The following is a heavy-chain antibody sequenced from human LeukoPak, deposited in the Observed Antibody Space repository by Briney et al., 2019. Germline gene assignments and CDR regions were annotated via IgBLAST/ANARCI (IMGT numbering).Heavy chain of an antibody. D-gene: IGHD5-18*01. CDR3: ARDRQAWIRNDVFDI. Sequence: GGSLRLSCAASRFTFSTYTMHWVRQAPGKGLEWVALISYDGNNKYYADSVKGRLTVSRDNSNNTLYVQMNSLRPDDTAVYYCARDRQAWIRNDVFDIWGQGTMVIVSS. V-gene: IGHV3-30*04. J-gene: IGHJ3*02. CDR2: ISYDGNNK. CDR1: RFTFSTYT.